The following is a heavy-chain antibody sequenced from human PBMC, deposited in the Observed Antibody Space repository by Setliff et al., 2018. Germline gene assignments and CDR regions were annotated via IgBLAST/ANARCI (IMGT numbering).Heavy chain of an antibody. Sequence: SETLSLTCTVSGDSISRAKYYWSWSRQSAGKGLECIGRIYTDGSTKYNPSRNSRVTLLIDTAKNQISLRLSSVTAADTAVYFCARVTGFSYMDVWGKGTTVTVSS. CDR2: IYTDGST. V-gene: IGHV4-61*02. CDR1: GDSISRAKYY. D-gene: IGHD3-3*01. CDR3: ARVTGFSYMDV. J-gene: IGHJ6*03.